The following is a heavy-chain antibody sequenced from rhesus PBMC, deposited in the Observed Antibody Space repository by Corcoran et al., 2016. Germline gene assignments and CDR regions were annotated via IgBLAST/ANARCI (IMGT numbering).Heavy chain of an antibody. CDR2: ISGSSGST. V-gene: IGHV4-65*01. Sequence: QVQLQESGPGLVKPSETLSLTCAVSGGSISSSNWWSWIRQPPGKGLEWIGYISGSSGSTYYNPSLKSPVTISTDTSNSQFSLKLSSVTAADTAVYYCARRRVGATFDYWGQGVLVTVSS. J-gene: IGHJ4*01. D-gene: IGHD1-44*02. CDR1: GGSISSSNW. CDR3: ARRRVGATFDY.